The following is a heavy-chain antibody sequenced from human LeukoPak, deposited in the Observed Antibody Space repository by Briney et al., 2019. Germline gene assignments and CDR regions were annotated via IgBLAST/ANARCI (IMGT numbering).Heavy chain of an antibody. D-gene: IGHD2-15*01. CDR1: GFTFSSYA. Sequence: GGSLRLSCAASGFTFSSYAMSWVRQAPGKGLEWVSAISGSGGSTYYADSVKGRLTISRDNSKNTLYLQMNSLRAEDTAVYYCGKGRGYCRGGSGFKPHPLYFDYWGQGTLVTVSS. CDR3: GKGRGYCRGGSGFKPHPLYFDY. J-gene: IGHJ4*02. V-gene: IGHV3-23*01. CDR2: ISGSGGST.